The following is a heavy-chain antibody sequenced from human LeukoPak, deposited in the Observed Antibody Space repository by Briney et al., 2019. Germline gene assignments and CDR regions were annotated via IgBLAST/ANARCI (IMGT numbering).Heavy chain of an antibody. D-gene: IGHD3-3*01. CDR2: ISAYNGNT. J-gene: IGHJ4*02. CDR3: ARSPRGDFWSGYYTD. CDR1: GYTFTSYG. V-gene: IGHV1-18*01. Sequence: ASVKVSCKASGYTFTSYGISWVRQAPGQGLEWMGWISAYNGNTNYSRKLQGRVTMTTDTSTSTAYMELRSLRSDDTAVYYCARSPRGDFWSGYYTDWGQGTLVTVSS.